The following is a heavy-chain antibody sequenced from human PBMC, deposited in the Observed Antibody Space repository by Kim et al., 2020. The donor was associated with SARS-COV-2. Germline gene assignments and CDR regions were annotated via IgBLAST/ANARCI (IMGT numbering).Heavy chain of an antibody. Sequence: SETLSLTCTVSGGSISSSSYYWGWIRQPPGKGLEWIGSIYYSGSTYYNPSLKSRVTISVDTSKNQFSLKLSSVTAADTAVYCCARRRLEKRGSYFDYWGQGTLVTVSS. J-gene: IGHJ4*02. CDR3: ARRRLEKRGSYFDY. CDR2: IYYSGST. D-gene: IGHD5-12*01. V-gene: IGHV4-39*01. CDR1: GGSISSSSYY.